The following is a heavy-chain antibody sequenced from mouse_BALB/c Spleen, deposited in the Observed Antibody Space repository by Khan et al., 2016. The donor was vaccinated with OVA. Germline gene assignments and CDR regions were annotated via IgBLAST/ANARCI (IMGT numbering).Heavy chain of an antibody. CDR2: IGTGSGNN. D-gene: IGHD1-1*01. V-gene: IGHV1S41*01. Sequence: LVKPGASVKLSCKASGYTFTSYWNNWIKQRPGQGLEWIGHIGTGSGNNYYNEVFKGKATLTVETSSSTVSIQFSSLSSEDSAVYFCARSSYFGSSLYDIDYLGLRTLVTVSS. CDR1: GYTFTSYW. J-gene: IGHJ4*01. CDR3: ARSSYFGSSLYDIDY.